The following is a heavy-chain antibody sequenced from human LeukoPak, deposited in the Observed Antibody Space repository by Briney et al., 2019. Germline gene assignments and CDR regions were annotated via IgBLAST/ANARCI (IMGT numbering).Heavy chain of an antibody. CDR2: IYYTGTT. Sequence: SETLSLTCTISGDSTNTYFWSWIRQPPGKGLEWIGYIYYTGTTNYNPSLKSRVTISVDTSKNQFSLKVSSVTAADTGVYYCASKSTDHGELRFDYWGQGTLVTVSS. CDR3: ASKSTDHGELRFDY. V-gene: IGHV4-59*01. D-gene: IGHD4-17*01. CDR1: GDSTNTYF. J-gene: IGHJ4*02.